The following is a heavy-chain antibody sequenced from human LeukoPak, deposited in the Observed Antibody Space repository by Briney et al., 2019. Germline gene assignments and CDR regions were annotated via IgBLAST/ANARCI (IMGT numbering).Heavy chain of an antibody. D-gene: IGHD1-26*01. CDR3: AGESSNFDY. CDR2: IYHSGST. V-gene: IGHV4-38-2*01. Sequence: SETLSLTCAVSGYSISSGYYWGWIRQPPGRGLEWIGSIYHSGSTYYNPSLKSRVTISVATSKNQFSLKLRSVTAADTAVYYCAGESSNFDYWGQGTLVTVSS. J-gene: IGHJ4*02. CDR1: GYSISSGYY.